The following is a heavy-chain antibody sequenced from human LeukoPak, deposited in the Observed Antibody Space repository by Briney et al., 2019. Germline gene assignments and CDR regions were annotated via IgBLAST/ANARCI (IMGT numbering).Heavy chain of an antibody. CDR1: GFPLRSHS. CDR3: ARNDGGDWFDP. CDR2: ISSSSSYI. Sequence: GGALRLPCATSGFPLRSHSLKWVRQAPGKGVEWVSSISSSSSYIYYADSVKGRFTISRDNAKNSLYLQMNSLRAEDTAVYYCARNDGGDWFDPWGQGTLVTVSS. J-gene: IGHJ5*02. D-gene: IGHD1-1*01. V-gene: IGHV3-21*01.